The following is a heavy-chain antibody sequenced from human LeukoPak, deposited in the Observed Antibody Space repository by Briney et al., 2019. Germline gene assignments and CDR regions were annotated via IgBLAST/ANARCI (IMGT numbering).Heavy chain of an antibody. J-gene: IGHJ5*02. CDR2: IYYSGST. CDR3: ARTPSLYDFWSGTQEMINWFDP. Sequence: SETLSLTCTVSGGSISSYYWSWIRQPPGKGLEWIGYIYYSGSTNYNPSLKSRVTISVDTSKNQFSLKLSSVTAADTAVYYCARTPSLYDFWSGTQEMINWFDPWGQGTLVTVSS. D-gene: IGHD3-3*01. V-gene: IGHV4-59*08. CDR1: GGSISSYY.